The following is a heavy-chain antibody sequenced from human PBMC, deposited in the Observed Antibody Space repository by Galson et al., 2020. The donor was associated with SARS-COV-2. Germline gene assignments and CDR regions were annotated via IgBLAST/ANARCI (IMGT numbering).Heavy chain of an antibody. D-gene: IGHD2-2*02. CDR1: GGSFSSGGYY. V-gene: IGHV4-31*11. CDR2: IYYSGST. Sequence: SETLSLTCAVYGGSFSSGGYYWSWIRQHPGKGLEWIGYIYYSGSTYYNPSLKSRVTISVDTSKNQFSLKLSSVTAADTAVYYCARVGVCSSTSCYTHFDYWGQGTLVTVSS. CDR3: ARVGVCSSTSCYTHFDY. J-gene: IGHJ4*02.